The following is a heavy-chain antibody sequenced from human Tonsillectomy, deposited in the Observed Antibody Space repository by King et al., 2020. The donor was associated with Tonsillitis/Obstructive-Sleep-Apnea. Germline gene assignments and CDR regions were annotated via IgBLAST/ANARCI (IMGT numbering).Heavy chain of an antibody. Sequence: DVQLVESGGGLVQPGRSLRISCAASGFTFDDYAMYWVRQVPGKGLEWVSGICWNSGSVFYADSVKGRFTISRDNAKNSLYLQMNSLRTEDTAVYYCAKDLIIAVSGTHGDAFDFWGQGTMVTVSS. V-gene: IGHV3-9*01. CDR3: AKDLIIAVSGTHGDAFDF. CDR2: ICWNSGSV. CDR1: GFTFDDYA. J-gene: IGHJ3*01. D-gene: IGHD6-13*01.